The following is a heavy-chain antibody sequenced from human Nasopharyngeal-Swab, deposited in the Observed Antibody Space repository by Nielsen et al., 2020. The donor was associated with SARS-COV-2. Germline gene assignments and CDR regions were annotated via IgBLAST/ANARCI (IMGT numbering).Heavy chain of an antibody. D-gene: IGHD2-15*01. Sequence: APVKVSCKASGYTFTSYAMNWVRQAPGQGLEWMGWINTNTGNPTYAQGFTGRFVFSLDTSVSTAYLQISSLKAEDTAVYYCARERRLGYCSGGSCYYAWFDPWGQGTLVTVSS. CDR2: INTNTGNP. V-gene: IGHV7-4-1*02. CDR3: ARERRLGYCSGGSCYYAWFDP. CDR1: GYTFTSYA. J-gene: IGHJ5*02.